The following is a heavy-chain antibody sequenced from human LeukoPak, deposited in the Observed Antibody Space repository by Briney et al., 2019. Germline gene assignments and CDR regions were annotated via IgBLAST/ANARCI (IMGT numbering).Heavy chain of an antibody. J-gene: IGHJ4*02. Sequence: SETLSLTCAVYGGPFTGHHWNWIRQSAGKGLEWIGEVNHRGTTNYNPSLKSRVTISVDTSKNQFFLKLTSVTAADTAVYYCARDPTTVVTLPYYFDFWGQGTLVTVSS. CDR2: VNHRGTT. D-gene: IGHD4-23*01. V-gene: IGHV4-34*01. CDR1: GGPFTGHH. CDR3: ARDPTTVVTLPYYFDF.